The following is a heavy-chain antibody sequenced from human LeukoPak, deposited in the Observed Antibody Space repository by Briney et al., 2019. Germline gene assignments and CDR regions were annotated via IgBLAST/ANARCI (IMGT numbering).Heavy chain of an antibody. CDR1: GASISSHY. CDR2: IYDRGSA. D-gene: IGHD1-26*01. CDR3: AKIEVGRFDP. Sequence: SETLSLTCTVTGASISSHYWCWIRQTPGTGLEWIGDIYDRGSATYNPSLKSRVSISVDTSRNQFSLNLRSVTAADTAVYYCAKIEVGRFDPWGQGTLVTVSS. J-gene: IGHJ5*02. V-gene: IGHV4-59*11.